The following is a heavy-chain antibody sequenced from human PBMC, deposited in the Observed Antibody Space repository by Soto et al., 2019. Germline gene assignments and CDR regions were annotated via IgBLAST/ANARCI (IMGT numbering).Heavy chain of an antibody. J-gene: IGHJ5*02. CDR2: IYYSGST. CDR3: ATLTTVTTFGRGSRVGWFDP. D-gene: IGHD4-17*01. CDR1: GGSISSSSYY. V-gene: IGHV4-39*01. Sequence: QLQLQESGPGLVKPSETLSLTCTVSGGSISSSSYYWGWIRQPPGKGLEWIGSIYYSGSTYYNPSLKSRFTLSVDTSKNQFSLKLSSVTAADTAVYYWATLTTVTTFGRGSRVGWFDPWGQGTLVTVSS.